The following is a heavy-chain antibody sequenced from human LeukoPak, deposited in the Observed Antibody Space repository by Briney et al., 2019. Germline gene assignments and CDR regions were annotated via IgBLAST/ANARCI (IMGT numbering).Heavy chain of an antibody. Sequence: GESLKISCKGSGYSFTSYWIGWVRQMPGKGLEWMGIIYPGDPDTRYSPSFQGQVTISADKSISTAYLQWSSLKASDTAMYYCARQRDYVWGSYRPNDAFDIWGQGTMVTVSS. CDR2: IYPGDPDT. J-gene: IGHJ3*02. V-gene: IGHV5-51*01. D-gene: IGHD3-16*02. CDR1: GYSFTSYW. CDR3: ARQRDYVWGSYRPNDAFDI.